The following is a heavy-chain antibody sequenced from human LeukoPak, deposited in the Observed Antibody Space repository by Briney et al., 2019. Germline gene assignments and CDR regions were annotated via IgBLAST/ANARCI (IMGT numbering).Heavy chain of an antibody. Sequence: GGSLSLSWPAFGFTFSSFAMHWVRQAQGKGLEWVAIISYDGSKTFYADSVKGRFAISRDNPGNTLFLQMNSLRAEDTAVYYCAKDGSVMVNPTYYFDHWGQGVLVTVSS. V-gene: IGHV3-30*09. CDR3: AKDGSVMVNPTYYFDH. CDR1: GFTFSSFA. J-gene: IGHJ4*02. CDR2: ISYDGSKT. D-gene: IGHD3-22*01.